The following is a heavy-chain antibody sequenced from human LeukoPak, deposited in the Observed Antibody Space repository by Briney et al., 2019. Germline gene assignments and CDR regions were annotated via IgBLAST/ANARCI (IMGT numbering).Heavy chain of an antibody. CDR1: GYSISSDYY. CDR2: IYHSGST. D-gene: IGHD6-13*01. CDR3: ARGSSSWYAWFDP. Sequence: SETLSLTCTVSGYSISSDYYWGWIRPPPGKGLEWIGNIYHSGSTYHNPSLKSRVTISVDTSKNQFSLKLSSVTAADTAVYFCARGSSSWYAWFDPWGQGTLVTVSS. J-gene: IGHJ5*02. V-gene: IGHV4-38-2*02.